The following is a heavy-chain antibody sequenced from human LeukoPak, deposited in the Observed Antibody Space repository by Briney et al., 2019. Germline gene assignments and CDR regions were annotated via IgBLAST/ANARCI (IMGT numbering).Heavy chain of an antibody. V-gene: IGHV4-59*12. CDR1: GGSISGYY. CDR3: ARTYYYDSSGPYY. D-gene: IGHD3-22*01. Sequence: SETLSLTCTVSGGSISGYYWSWIRQPPGEGLEWIGYIYNSGNTNYNPSLKSRVTISVDTSKNQFSLKLSSVTAADTAVYYCARTYYYDSSGPYYWGQGTLVTVSS. CDR2: IYNSGNT. J-gene: IGHJ4*02.